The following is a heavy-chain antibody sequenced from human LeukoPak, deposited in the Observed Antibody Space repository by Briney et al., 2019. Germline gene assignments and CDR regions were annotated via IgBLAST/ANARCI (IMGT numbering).Heavy chain of an antibody. D-gene: IGHD3-22*01. Sequence: GGSLRLSCAASGFTFSSYWMHWVRQAPGKRLVWVSRINSDGSSTSYADSVKGQFTISRDNAKNTLYLQMNSLRAEDTAVYYCASGGVSSGKSIDYWGQGTLVTVSS. CDR3: ASGGVSSGKSIDY. CDR1: GFTFSSYW. CDR2: INSDGSST. J-gene: IGHJ4*02. V-gene: IGHV3-74*01.